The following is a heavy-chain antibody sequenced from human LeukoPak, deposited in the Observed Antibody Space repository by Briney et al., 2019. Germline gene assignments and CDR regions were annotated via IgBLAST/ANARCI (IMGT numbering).Heavy chain of an antibody. CDR1: GFTVSSNY. D-gene: IGHD2-15*01. V-gene: IGHV3-53*01. CDR3: ARGLEAATLVYDY. CDR2: IYSGGST. Sequence: PGGSLRLSCAASGFTVSSNYMSWVRQAPGKGLEWVSVIYSGGSTYYADSVKGRFTISRDNSKNTLYHQMNSLRAEDTAVYYCARGLEAATLVYDYWGQGTLVTVSS. J-gene: IGHJ4*02.